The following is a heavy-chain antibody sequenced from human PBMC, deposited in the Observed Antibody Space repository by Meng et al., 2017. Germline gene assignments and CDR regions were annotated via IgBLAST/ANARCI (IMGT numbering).Heavy chain of an antibody. Sequence: GESLMISCAASGFSLSSYSMNWVRQAPGKGLEWVSLISRSTSYIYYADSVQGRFTISRDNTKNALCLQMNSLRVEDTAVYYCARDRGILGYYEESGYYGMDVWGQGTTVTVSS. CDR1: GFSLSSYS. CDR2: ISRSTSYI. V-gene: IGHV3-21*01. CDR3: ARDRGILGYYEESGYYGMDV. J-gene: IGHJ6*02. D-gene: IGHD3-22*01.